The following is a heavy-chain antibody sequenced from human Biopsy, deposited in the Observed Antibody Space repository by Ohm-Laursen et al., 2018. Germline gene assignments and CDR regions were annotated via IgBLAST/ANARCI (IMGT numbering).Heavy chain of an antibody. V-gene: IGHV4-59*08. D-gene: IGHD2-15*01. CDR3: ARRGSGGRSFDY. CDR2: ISDSGST. CDR1: GGSISSFY. Sequence: SDTLSLTCAVSGGSISSFYWTWIRQPPGRGPEWIGDISDSGSTNYKPSLKSRVIISVDTSKNQFSLNLSSVTAADTAVYYCARRGSGGRSFDYWGQGSLVTVSS. J-gene: IGHJ4*02.